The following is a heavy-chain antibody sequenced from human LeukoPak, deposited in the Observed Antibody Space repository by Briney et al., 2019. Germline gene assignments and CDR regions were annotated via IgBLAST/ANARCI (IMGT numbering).Heavy chain of an antibody. CDR2: ITGSGGNT. CDR3: AKDRVFGVVIIGFDL. V-gene: IGHV3-23*01. CDR1: GFSFSDYA. J-gene: IGHJ3*01. Sequence: PGGSLKISCAASGFSFSDYAMAWVRQTPGKGLEWVSVITGSGGNTYYADSVKGRFSISRDNSKNTIYLHMNNLRAEDTAIYYCAKDRVFGVVIIGFDLWGQGTMVTVSS. D-gene: IGHD3-3*01.